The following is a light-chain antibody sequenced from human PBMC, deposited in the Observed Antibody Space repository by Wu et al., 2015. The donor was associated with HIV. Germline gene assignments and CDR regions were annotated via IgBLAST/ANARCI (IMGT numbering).Light chain of an antibody. J-gene: IGKJ1*01. CDR1: LGISNS. V-gene: IGKV1-5*03. CDR3: QQYNGYSAT. Sequence: IRMTQSPSSLSASVGDRVTITCRASLGISNSLAWYQQKPGKAPKLLIYKASSLESGVPSRFSGSGSGTEFTLIISSLQPDDFATYYCQQYNGYSATFGQGTKVEIK. CDR2: KAS.